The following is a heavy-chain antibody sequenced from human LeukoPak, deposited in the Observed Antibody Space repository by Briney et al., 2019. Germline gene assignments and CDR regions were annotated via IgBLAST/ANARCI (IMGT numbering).Heavy chain of an antibody. CDR1: GYSIISGYY. CDR3: TREIGGTTVHY. CDR2: ISHRGST. Sequence: SGTLSLTRTVSGYSIISGYYWGWIRQPPGKGLDWIGSISHRGSTYYNPSLKSRVTISVDTSTKQFSLKLRSVTAPDTALYYFTREIGGTTVHYWGQGTLVTVSS. V-gene: IGHV4-38-2*02. J-gene: IGHJ4*02. D-gene: IGHD2-15*01.